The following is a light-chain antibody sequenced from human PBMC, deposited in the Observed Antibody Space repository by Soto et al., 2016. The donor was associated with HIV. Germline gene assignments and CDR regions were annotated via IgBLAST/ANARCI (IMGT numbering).Light chain of an antibody. V-gene: IGKV1-5*03. CDR3: QQYHTEEGT. J-gene: IGKJ1*01. Sequence: DIQMTQSPSTLSASVGDRVTITCRASQSISSWVAWYQQKPGKAPNLLIYKASNLESGVPSRFSGGGSGTEFTLTISSLQPDDFATYYCQQYHTEEGTFGQGTTVEIK. CDR1: QSISSW. CDR2: KAS.